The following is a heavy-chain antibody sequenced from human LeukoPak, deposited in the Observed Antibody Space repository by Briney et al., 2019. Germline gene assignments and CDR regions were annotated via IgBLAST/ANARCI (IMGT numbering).Heavy chain of an antibody. J-gene: IGHJ5*02. Sequence: SVKISCKASGGTFSSYAISWVRQAPGQGLEWMGGIIPIFGTANYAQKFQGRVTITADESTSTAYMELSSLRSEDTAVYYCAREKGLLPNWFDPWGQGTLVTVSS. V-gene: IGHV1-69*13. CDR2: IIPIFGTA. CDR3: AREKGLLPNWFDP. D-gene: IGHD2-15*01. CDR1: GGTFSSYA.